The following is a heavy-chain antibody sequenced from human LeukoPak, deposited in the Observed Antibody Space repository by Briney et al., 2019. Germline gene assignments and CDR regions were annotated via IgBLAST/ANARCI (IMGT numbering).Heavy chain of an antibody. CDR2: IYYSGST. J-gene: IGHJ2*01. CDR1: GGSISSYY. V-gene: IGHV4-59*08. CDR3: ARLVVTAASYWYFDL. D-gene: IGHD2-21*02. Sequence: SETLSLTCTISGGSISSYYWSWIRQPPGKGLEWIGNIYYSGSTNYNPSLKSRVTISVDTSKNQFSLKLSSVTAADTAVYYCARLVVTAASYWYFDLWGRGTLVTVSS.